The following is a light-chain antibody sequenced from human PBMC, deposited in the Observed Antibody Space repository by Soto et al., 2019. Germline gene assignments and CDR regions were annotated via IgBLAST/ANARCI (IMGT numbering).Light chain of an antibody. CDR1: ALPKQY. Sequence: SYELTQPPSVSVSPGQTARITCSGDALPKQYAYWYQQKPGQAPVLVIYKDSERPSGIPERFSGSSSGTTVTLTISGVQAEDEADYYCQSADSSGTYSVVFGGGTQLTVL. CDR2: KDS. CDR3: QSADSSGTYSVV. J-gene: IGLJ2*01. V-gene: IGLV3-25*03.